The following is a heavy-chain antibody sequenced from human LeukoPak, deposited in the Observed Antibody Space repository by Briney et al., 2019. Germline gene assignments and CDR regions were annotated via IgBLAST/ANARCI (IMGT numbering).Heavy chain of an antibody. CDR1: GGSISSNSYY. J-gene: IGHJ6*03. CDR3: ARGKFGESLTYYYYYMDV. CDR2: IYYSGST. Sequence: SETLSLTCAVSGGSISSNSYYWGWIRQPPGKGLEWIGSIYYSGSTNYNPSLKSRVTISVDTSKNQFSLKLNSLTAADTAVYYCARGKFGESLTYYYYYMDVWGKGTTVTVSS. V-gene: IGHV4-39*07. D-gene: IGHD3-10*01.